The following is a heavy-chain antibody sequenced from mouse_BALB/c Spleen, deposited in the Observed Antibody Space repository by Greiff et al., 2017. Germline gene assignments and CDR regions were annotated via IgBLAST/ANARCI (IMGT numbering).Heavy chain of an antibody. CDR2: IWGGGST. D-gene: IGHD1-1*01. J-gene: IGHJ2*01. CDR1: GFSLSRYS. CDR3: ARMDTTVVATSNYFDY. Sequence: QVQLKESGPGLVAPSQSLSITCTVSGFSLSRYSVHWVRQPPGKGLEWLGMIWGGGSTDYNSALKSRLSISKDNSKSQVFLKMNSLQTDDTAMYYCARMDTTVVATSNYFDYWGQGTTLTVSS. V-gene: IGHV2-6-4*01.